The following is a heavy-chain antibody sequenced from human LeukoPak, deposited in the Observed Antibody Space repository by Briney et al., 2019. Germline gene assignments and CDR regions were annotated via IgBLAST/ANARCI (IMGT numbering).Heavy chain of an antibody. CDR3: AGGKVGY. V-gene: IGHV3-48*01. CDR1: GFTFSTYS. CDR2: ISSSSSAI. Sequence: GGSLRLSCAASGFTFSTYSMNWVRQAPGKGLEWVSYISSSSSAIYYADSVKGRFPISRDNAKNSLYLQINSLRAEDTAVYYCAGGKVGYWGQGTLVTVSS. D-gene: IGHD3-16*01. J-gene: IGHJ4*02.